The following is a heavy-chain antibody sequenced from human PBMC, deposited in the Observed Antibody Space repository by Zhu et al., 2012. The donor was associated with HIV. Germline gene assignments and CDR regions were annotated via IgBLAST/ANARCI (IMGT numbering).Heavy chain of an antibody. D-gene: IGHD3-10*01. CDR1: GGSISSGDYY. CDR3: ASVVARTGIYGSGSYLGY. V-gene: IGHV4-30-4*08. CDR2: IYYSGST. Sequence: QVQLQESGPGLVKPSQTLSLTCTVSGGSISSGDYYWSWIRQPPGKGLEWIGYIYYSGSTYYNPSLKSRVTISVDTSKNQFSLKLSSVTAADTAVYYCASVVARTGIYGSGSYLGYWGQGTLVTVSS. J-gene: IGHJ4*02.